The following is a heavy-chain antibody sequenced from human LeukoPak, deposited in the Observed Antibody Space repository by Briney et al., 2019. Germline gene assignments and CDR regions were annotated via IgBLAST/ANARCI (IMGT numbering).Heavy chain of an antibody. V-gene: IGHV5-51*01. J-gene: IGHJ3*02. CDR2: IYPGDSDT. CDR3: ASLVSLSAHDAFDI. Sequence: GESLKISCKAFGYIFTSYWIGWVRQMSGKGLEWMGIIYPGDSDTRYSPPFQGQVTISADKSISTAYLQWSSLKASDTAMYYCASLVSLSAHDAFDIWGQGTMVTVSS. CDR1: GYIFTSYW. D-gene: IGHD2-15*01.